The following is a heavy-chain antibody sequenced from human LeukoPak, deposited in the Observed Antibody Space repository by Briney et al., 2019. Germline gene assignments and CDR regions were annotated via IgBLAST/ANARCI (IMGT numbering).Heavy chain of an antibody. Sequence: GRSLRLSCAASGFTFDDYAMHWVRQAPGKGLEWVSGISWNSGSIGYADSVKGRFTISRDNAKNSLYLQMNSLRAEDTALYYCAKDAGAVAGTAQSNWGQGTLVTVSS. V-gene: IGHV3-9*01. CDR2: ISWNSGSI. CDR1: GFTFDDYA. CDR3: AKDAGAVAGTAQSN. D-gene: IGHD6-19*01. J-gene: IGHJ4*02.